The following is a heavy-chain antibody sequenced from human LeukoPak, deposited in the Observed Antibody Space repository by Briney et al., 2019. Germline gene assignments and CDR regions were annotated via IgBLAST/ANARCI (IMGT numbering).Heavy chain of an antibody. Sequence: GSLRLSCAASGFTFSSYAMGWVRQAPGKGLEWVGRIKRKTDGGTTDYAAPVKGRFTISRDDSKNTLFLQMNSLKTEDTAMYYCATASRGYVDYWGQGTLVTVSS. CDR1: GFTFSSYA. CDR3: ATASRGYVDY. V-gene: IGHV3-15*01. D-gene: IGHD3-22*01. J-gene: IGHJ4*02. CDR2: IKRKTDGGTT.